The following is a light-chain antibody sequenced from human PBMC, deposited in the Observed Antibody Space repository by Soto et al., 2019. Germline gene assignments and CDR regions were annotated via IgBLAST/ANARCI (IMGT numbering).Light chain of an antibody. Sequence: ELTHPPSVSVAPGKTARITCGGNNIGSKSVHWYQQKPGQAPVLVIYYDSDRPSGIPERFSGSNSGNTATLTISRVEAGDEADYYCQVWDSSSDHPYVFGTGTKVTVL. CDR1: NIGSKS. J-gene: IGLJ1*01. CDR2: YDS. V-gene: IGLV3-21*04. CDR3: QVWDSSSDHPYV.